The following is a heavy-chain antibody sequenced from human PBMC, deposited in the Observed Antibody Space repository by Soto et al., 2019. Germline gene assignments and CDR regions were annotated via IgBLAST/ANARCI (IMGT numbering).Heavy chain of an antibody. CDR3: ARATYYYDSSGYYYADY. CDR1: GYTFTGYY. D-gene: IGHD3-22*01. CDR2: INPNSGGT. Sequence: GASVKVSCKASGYTFTGYYMHWVRQAPGQGLEWMGWINPNSGGTNYAQKFQGRVTMTRDTSISTAYMELSRLRSDDTAVYYCARATYYYDSSGYYYADYWGQGTLVTVS. J-gene: IGHJ4*02. V-gene: IGHV1-2*02.